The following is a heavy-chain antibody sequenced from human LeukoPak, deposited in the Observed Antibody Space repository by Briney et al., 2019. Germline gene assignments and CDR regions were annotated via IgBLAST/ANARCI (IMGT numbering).Heavy chain of an antibody. D-gene: IGHD3-22*01. CDR1: GFTFSSYG. J-gene: IGHJ4*02. V-gene: IGHV3-30*02. CDR2: IRYDGSNK. CDR3: AKDGGYYDIDY. Sequence: PGGSLRLSCAASGFTFSSYGMHWVRQAPGKGLEWVAYIRYDGSNKYYADSVEGRFTISRDNSKNTLYLQMNSLSAEDTAVYYCAKDGGYYDIDYWGQGTLVTVSS.